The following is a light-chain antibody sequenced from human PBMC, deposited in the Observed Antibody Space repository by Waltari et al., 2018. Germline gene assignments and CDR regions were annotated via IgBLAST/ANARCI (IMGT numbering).Light chain of an antibody. CDR2: WAS. Sequence: DIVMTQSPDSLAVSLGERATINCKSSQSVLYNSNNKNYLAWFRQKPGQPPTLLTYWASTRGSGVPDRFSGSGSGTDFTLTISSLQAEDVAVYYCQQYYSAPRTFGQGTKVEIK. J-gene: IGKJ1*01. CDR3: QQYYSAPRT. V-gene: IGKV4-1*01. CDR1: QSVLYNSNNKNY.